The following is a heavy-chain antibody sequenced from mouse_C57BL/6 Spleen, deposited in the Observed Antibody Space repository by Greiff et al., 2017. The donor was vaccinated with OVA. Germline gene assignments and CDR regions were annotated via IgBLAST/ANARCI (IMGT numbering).Heavy chain of an antibody. J-gene: IGHJ2*01. CDR2: ISYDGSN. CDR3: ATIYYDYDGDFDY. V-gene: IGHV3-6*01. D-gene: IGHD2-4*01. Sequence: VQLKESGPGLVKPSQSLSLTCSVTGYSITSGYYWNWIRQFPGNKLEWMGYISYDGSNNYNPSLKNRISITRDTSKNQFFLKLNSVTTEDTVTYYCATIYYDYDGDFDYWGQGTTLTVSS. CDR1: GYSITSGYY.